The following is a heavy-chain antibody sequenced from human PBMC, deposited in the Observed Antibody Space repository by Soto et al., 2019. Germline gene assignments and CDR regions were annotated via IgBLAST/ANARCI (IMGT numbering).Heavy chain of an antibody. CDR2: IGPTSGDT. Sequence: ASVKVSCKASGYTFTGYYMHWVRQAPGQGPEWMGEIGPTSGDTRTAQKFQGWVTMTTDTSISTAYMELNRLTSDDTAIYYCARGDSTDCSSGVCSFFYNHDMGVWGQGTTVTVSS. CDR1: GYTFTGYY. V-gene: IGHV1-2*04. J-gene: IGHJ6*02. CDR3: ARGDSTDCSSGVCSFFYNHDMGV. D-gene: IGHD2-8*01.